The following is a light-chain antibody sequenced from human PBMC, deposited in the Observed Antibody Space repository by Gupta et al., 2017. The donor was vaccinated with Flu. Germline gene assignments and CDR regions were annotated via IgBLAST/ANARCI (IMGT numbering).Light chain of an antibody. Sequence: IGSNYVYLYHQLLGASPKLLIYTNTTRPSGPPHRFSGYNSCPSASLAISGLRAEDEADYYCAACDDSLSGWVFVGGCKLT. CDR2: TNT. CDR1: IGSNY. CDR3: AACDDSLSGWV. V-gene: IGLV1-47*01. J-gene: IGLJ3*02.